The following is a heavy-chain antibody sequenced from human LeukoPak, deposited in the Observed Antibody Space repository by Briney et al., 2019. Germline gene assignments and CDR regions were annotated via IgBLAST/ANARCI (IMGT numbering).Heavy chain of an antibody. V-gene: IGHV3-64*01. CDR2: ISSDGGSP. CDR1: GFTFSSYA. CDR3: AREYCSGGRCQYYFDY. Sequence: PGGSLRLSCAASGFTFSSYAMHWVRQAPGKGLEYVSGISSDGGSPFHVNSVKGRFTISRDNSKDMLYLQMGSLRAEDMAVYYCAREYCSGGRCQYYFDYWGQGTLVTVSS. J-gene: IGHJ4*02. D-gene: IGHD2-15*01.